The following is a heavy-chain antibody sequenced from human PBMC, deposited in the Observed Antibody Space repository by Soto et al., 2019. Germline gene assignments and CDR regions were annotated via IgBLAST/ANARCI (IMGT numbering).Heavy chain of an antibody. D-gene: IGHD6-13*01. CDR1: GYTFTSYG. CDR2: ISAYNGNT. V-gene: IGHV1-18*01. J-gene: IGHJ5*02. CDR3: AGYRSSWNPGWLDP. Sequence: ASVKVSCKASGYTFTSYGISWVRQAPGQGLEWMGWISAYNGNTNYAQKLQGRVTMTTDTSTSTAYMELRSLRSDDTAVYYCAGYRSSWNPGWLDPWGQGTLVTVYS.